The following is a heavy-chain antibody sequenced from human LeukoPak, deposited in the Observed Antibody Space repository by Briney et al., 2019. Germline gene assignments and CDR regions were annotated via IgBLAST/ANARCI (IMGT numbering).Heavy chain of an antibody. CDR1: GFTFSSYS. Sequence: GGSLRLSCAASGFTFSSYSMNWVRQAPGKGLEWVSSISSSSSYIYYADSVKGRFTISRDNAKNSLYLQMNSLRAEDTAVYYCARDVERLAQMPYYFDYWGQGTLVTVS. CDR3: ARDVERLAQMPYYFDY. J-gene: IGHJ4*02. D-gene: IGHD1-1*01. V-gene: IGHV3-21*01. CDR2: ISSSSSYI.